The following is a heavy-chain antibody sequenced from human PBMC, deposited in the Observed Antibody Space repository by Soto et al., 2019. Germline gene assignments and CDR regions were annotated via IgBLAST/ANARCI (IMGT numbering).Heavy chain of an antibody. J-gene: IGHJ5*02. V-gene: IGHV2-5*02. Sequence: SGPTLVNPTQTLTLTCTFSGFSPSTSGVGVGWIRQPPGKALEWLALIYWDDDKRYSPSLKSRLTITKDTSKNQVVLTMTNMDPVDTATYYCAHRGPYCSGGSCYYRGNWFDPWGQGTLVTVSS. D-gene: IGHD2-15*01. CDR1: GFSPSTSGVG. CDR2: IYWDDDK. CDR3: AHRGPYCSGGSCYYRGNWFDP.